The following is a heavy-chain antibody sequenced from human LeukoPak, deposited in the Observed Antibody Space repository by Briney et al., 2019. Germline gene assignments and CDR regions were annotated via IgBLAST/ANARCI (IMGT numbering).Heavy chain of an antibody. CDR1: GGSFSGYY. Sequence: SETLSLTCAVYGGSFSGYYWSWIRQPPGKGLEWIGEINHSGSTNYNPSLKSRVTISVDKSKNQFSPKLSSVTAADTAVYYCARAGAATNWFNPWGQGTLVTVSS. J-gene: IGHJ5*02. CDR2: INHSGST. V-gene: IGHV4-34*01. D-gene: IGHD2-15*01. CDR3: ARAGAATNWFNP.